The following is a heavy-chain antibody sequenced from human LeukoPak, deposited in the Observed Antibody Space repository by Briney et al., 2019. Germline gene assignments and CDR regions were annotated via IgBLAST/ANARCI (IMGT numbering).Heavy chain of an antibody. CDR2: INPSGGST. D-gene: IGHD6-13*01. J-gene: IGHJ4*02. CDR3: ARGAAAGTVDY. Sequence: ASVKVSCKASGYTFTTYYMHWVRQAPGQGLEWMGIINPSGGSTSYAQKFQGRVTMARDTSTSTVYMELSSLRSEDTAVYYCARGAAAGTVDYWGQGTLVTVSS. CDR1: GYTFTTYY. V-gene: IGHV1-46*01.